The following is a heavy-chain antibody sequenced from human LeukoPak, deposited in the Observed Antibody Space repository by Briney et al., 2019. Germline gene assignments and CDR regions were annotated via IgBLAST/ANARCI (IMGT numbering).Heavy chain of an antibody. CDR2: IYYTGST. CDR3: ARRGGSGRSFDY. Sequence: SETLSLTCTVSGGSVSSGTYHWRWIRQPPGKGLEWLGYIYYTGSTNYNPSLKSRLTISVDTSKNQFSLKLSSVTAADTAVYYCARRGGSGRSFDYWGQGTLVTVSS. J-gene: IGHJ4*02. D-gene: IGHD3-10*01. CDR1: GGSVSSGTYH. V-gene: IGHV4-61*01.